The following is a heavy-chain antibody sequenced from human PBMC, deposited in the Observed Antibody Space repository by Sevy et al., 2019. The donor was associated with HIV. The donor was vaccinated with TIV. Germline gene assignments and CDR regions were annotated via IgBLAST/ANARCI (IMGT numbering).Heavy chain of an antibody. CDR1: GFTFSDFW. D-gene: IGHD3-10*01. Sequence: GGSLRLSCEVSGFTFSDFWMTWVRQSPGKGLEWVAYINQDERHINLLDSVRGRFTISRDNAKNSLYLQMDSLRAEDTAIYYCARDPDSGALDRWGQGTLVTVSS. CDR2: INQDERHI. J-gene: IGHJ5*02. CDR3: ARDPDSGALDR. V-gene: IGHV3-7*01.